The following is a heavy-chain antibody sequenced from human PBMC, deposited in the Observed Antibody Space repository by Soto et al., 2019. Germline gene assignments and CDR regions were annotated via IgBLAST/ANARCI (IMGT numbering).Heavy chain of an antibody. V-gene: IGHV3-23*01. Sequence: EVQLLESGGGLVQPGGSLRLSCAASGFTFSSYAMSWVRQAPGKGLEWVSAISGSGGSTYYADSVKGRFTISRDNSKNALVLQMNSLRAEDTAVYYCARKRINSQRESWFDPWGQGTLVTVSS. CDR2: ISGSGGST. CDR3: ARKRINSQRESWFDP. D-gene: IGHD3-10*01. J-gene: IGHJ5*02. CDR1: GFTFSSYA.